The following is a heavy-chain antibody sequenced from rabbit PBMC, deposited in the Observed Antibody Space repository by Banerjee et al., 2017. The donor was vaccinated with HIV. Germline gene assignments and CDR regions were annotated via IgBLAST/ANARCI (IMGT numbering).Heavy chain of an antibody. CDR2: IDPVFGTT. Sequence: QLKESGGGLVQPGGSLKLACEVSGFDFNSYCMNWVRPAPGKGLKWIGYIDPVFGTTYYASGGNGRFPITSPNAQSTLYLQLNSLTVADTATYFCGRFISYASSSGYWGNLWGQGTLVTVS. CDR3: GRFISYASSSGYWGNL. D-gene: IGHD1-1*01. V-gene: IGHV1S7*01. J-gene: IGHJ4*01. CDR1: GFDFNSYC.